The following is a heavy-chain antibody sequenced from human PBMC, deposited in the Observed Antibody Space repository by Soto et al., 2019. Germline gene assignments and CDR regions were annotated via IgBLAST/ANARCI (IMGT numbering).Heavy chain of an antibody. CDR3: ARDGMVRGVIVY. J-gene: IGHJ4*02. Sequence: QVQLQESGPGLVKPSQTLSLTCTVSGGSISSGGYYWSWIRQHPGKGLEWIGYIYYSGSTYYNPSLTSRVTISVDTSKNQFSLKLSSVTAADTAVYYCARDGMVRGVIVYWGQGTLVTVSS. V-gene: IGHV4-31*03. D-gene: IGHD3-10*01. CDR2: IYYSGST. CDR1: GGSISSGGYY.